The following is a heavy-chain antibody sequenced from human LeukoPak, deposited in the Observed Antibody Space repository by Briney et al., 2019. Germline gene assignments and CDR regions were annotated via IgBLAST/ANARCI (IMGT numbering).Heavy chain of an antibody. D-gene: IGHD3-22*01. Sequence: GASVKVSCKASGYTFTSYYMHWVRQAPGQGLEWMGIINPSGGSTSYAQKFQGRVTMTRDTSTSTVYMELSSLRSEDTAVYHCARDLDYYDSSGYYYARVKATGFDYWGQGTLVTVSS. CDR1: GYTFTSYY. J-gene: IGHJ4*02. CDR2: INPSGGST. V-gene: IGHV1-46*01. CDR3: ARDLDYYDSSGYYYARVKATGFDY.